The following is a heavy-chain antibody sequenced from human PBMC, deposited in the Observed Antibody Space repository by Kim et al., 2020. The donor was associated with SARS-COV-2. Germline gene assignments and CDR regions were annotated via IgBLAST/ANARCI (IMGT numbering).Heavy chain of an antibody. CDR3: AKILRGVGGTVIDV. CDR1: GGSIRSSSYY. D-gene: IGHD1-26*01. J-gene: IGHJ4*02. V-gene: IGHV4-39*01. CDR2: IHHSGNI. Sequence: SETLSLTCIVSGGSIRSSSYYGGWIRQSPGKGLEWIGSIHHSGNIYFNPSLRSRVSISEDISKNQFSLQLNSVTAADTAVYYCAKILRGVGGTVIDVWGQGTLVTVSS.